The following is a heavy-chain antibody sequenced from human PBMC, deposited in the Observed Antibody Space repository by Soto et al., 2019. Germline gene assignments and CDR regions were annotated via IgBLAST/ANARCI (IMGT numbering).Heavy chain of an antibody. Sequence: GGSLRLSCAASGFTFSSYWMHWVRQAPGKGLVWVSRIDTYGSATRYADSVKGRFTISRDNAKNTLYLQMNTLRAEDTSVYYCARVLKSSGWDNDVFDIWGQGTMVTVSS. CDR2: IDTYGSAT. CDR1: GFTFSSYW. V-gene: IGHV3-74*01. CDR3: ARVLKSSGWDNDVFDI. J-gene: IGHJ3*02. D-gene: IGHD6-19*01.